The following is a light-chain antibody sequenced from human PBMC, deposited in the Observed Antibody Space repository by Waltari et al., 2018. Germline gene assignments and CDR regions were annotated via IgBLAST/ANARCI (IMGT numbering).Light chain of an antibody. CDR3: SSYTSSSTYV. J-gene: IGLJ1*01. Sequence: QSALTPPASVSGSPGQSITISCTGTSSDVGGYNYVSWYQQHPGEAPKLMIYDVSKRPSGVANRFSGSKSGNTAYLTISGLQAEDEADYYCSSYTSSSTYVFGTGTKVTVL. V-gene: IGLV2-14*01. CDR1: SSDVGGYNY. CDR2: DVS.